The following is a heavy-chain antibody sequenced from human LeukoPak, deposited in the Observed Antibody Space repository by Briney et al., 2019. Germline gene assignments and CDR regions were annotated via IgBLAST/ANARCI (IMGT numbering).Heavy chain of an antibody. CDR2: IYHSGST. CDR1: GYSISSGYY. Sequence: PSETLSLTCTVSGYSISSGYYWGWIRQPPGKGLEWIGSIYHSGSTYYNPSLKSRVTISVDTSKNQFSLKLSSVTAADTAVYYCARDRHHDYTVYYFAYWGQGTLVTVAS. V-gene: IGHV4-38-2*02. CDR3: ARDRHHDYTVYYFAY. D-gene: IGHD4-11*01. J-gene: IGHJ4*02.